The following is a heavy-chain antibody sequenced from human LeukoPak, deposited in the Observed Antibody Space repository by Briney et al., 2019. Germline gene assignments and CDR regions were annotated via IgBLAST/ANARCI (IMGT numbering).Heavy chain of an antibody. Sequence: ASVKVSCKASGYTFTANYMHWVRQAPGQGLEWMGIINPNDGSTNYAQKFQGRVTMTRDMSTSTVYMELSSLRSEDTAVYYCARDRRRWELLLRASHGELDYWGQGTLVTVSS. CDR2: INPNDGST. V-gene: IGHV1-46*01. D-gene: IGHD1-26*01. J-gene: IGHJ4*02. CDR1: GYTFTANY. CDR3: ARDRRRWELLLRASHGELDY.